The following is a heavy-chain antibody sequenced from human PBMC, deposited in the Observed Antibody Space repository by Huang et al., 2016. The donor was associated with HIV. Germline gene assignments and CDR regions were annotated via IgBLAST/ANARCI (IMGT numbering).Heavy chain of an antibody. D-gene: IGHD2-21*02. CDR2: INTDTGKP. Sequence: QVQLVQSGSELKKPGASVKVSCKASGYTFTNYGVHWVRQAPGQGLEWMGLINTDTGKPRYAQGLTGRCVVSLDTSVNTAYLQISCLKAADSAIYYCVRVRRVMDTYCVADCSTLEAFDIWGQGTVVTVSA. V-gene: IGHV7-4-1*02. CDR3: VRVRRVMDTYCVADCSTLEAFDI. J-gene: IGHJ3*02. CDR1: GYTFTNYG.